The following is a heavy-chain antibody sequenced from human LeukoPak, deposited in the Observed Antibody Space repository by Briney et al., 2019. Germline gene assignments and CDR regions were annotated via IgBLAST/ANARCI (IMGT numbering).Heavy chain of an antibody. CDR2: IYYSGST. CDR1: GGSVSSGSYY. D-gene: IGHD5-24*01. V-gene: IGHV4-61*01. CDR3: AREPRESSVEMATIWSTIDY. J-gene: IGHJ4*02. Sequence: SETLSLTCTVSGGSVSSGSYYWSWIRQPPGKGLEWIGDIYYSGSTNYNPSLKSRVTISVDTSKNQFSLKLSSVTAADTAVYYCAREPRESSVEMATIWSTIDYWGQGTLVTVSS.